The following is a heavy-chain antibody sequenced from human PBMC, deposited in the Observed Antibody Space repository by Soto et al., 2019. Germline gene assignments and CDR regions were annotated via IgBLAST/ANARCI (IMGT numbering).Heavy chain of an antibody. Sequence: PGGSLRLSCAASGFTFSSYAMSWVRQAPGKGLEWVSGISESGGSTYYTDSVKGRFTISRDNSKNTLYLQMNSLRAEDTAIYYCAKDSAVVAATSDYWGPGPLVTVS. J-gene: IGHJ4*02. V-gene: IGHV3-23*01. CDR1: GFTFSSYA. CDR2: ISESGGST. D-gene: IGHD2-15*01. CDR3: AKDSAVVAATSDY.